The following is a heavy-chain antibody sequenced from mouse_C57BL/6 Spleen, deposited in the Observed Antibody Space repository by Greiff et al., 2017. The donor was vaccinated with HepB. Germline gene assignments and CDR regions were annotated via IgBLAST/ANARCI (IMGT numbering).Heavy chain of an antibody. CDR1: GYTFTTYP. Sequence: VKLQESGAELVKPGASVKMSCKASGYTFTTYPIEWMKQNHGKSLEWIGNFHPYNDDTKYNEKFKDKATLTVDKSSSTVYLEISRLTSDDSAVYYCARRKVYYGYLWFAYGGQGTPVTVSA. J-gene: IGHJ3*01. CDR3: ARRKVYYGYLWFAY. CDR2: FHPYNDDT. D-gene: IGHD2-2*01. V-gene: IGHV1-47*01.